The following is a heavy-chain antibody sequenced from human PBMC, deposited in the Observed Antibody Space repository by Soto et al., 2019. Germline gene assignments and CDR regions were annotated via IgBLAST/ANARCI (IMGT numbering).Heavy chain of an antibody. CDR3: AKEKFGVGYYGSGSYLSFDY. J-gene: IGHJ4*02. V-gene: IGHV3-30*18. Sequence: QVQLVESGGGVVQPERSLRLSCTASGFTFSSYGMHWVRQAPGKGLEWVALISYDGSNKYYADSMRGRFTISRDNSKSTLYLQMNSLRAEDTAVYYCAKEKFGVGYYGSGSYLSFDYWGRGTLVTVSS. CDR2: ISYDGSNK. D-gene: IGHD3-10*01. CDR1: GFTFSSYG.